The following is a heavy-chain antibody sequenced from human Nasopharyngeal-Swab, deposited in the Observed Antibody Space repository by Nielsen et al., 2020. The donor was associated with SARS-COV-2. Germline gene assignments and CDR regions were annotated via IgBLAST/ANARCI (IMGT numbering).Heavy chain of an antibody. Sequence: SETLSLTCAVYGGSFRGYYWSWIRQPPGKGLEWIGEINHSGSTNYNPSLKSRVTISVDTSKNQFSLKLSSVTAADTAVYYCARVGASGYYFDDYWGQGTLVTVSS. V-gene: IGHV4-34*01. J-gene: IGHJ4*02. CDR3: ARVGASGYYFDDY. CDR1: GGSFRGYY. CDR2: INHSGST. D-gene: IGHD3-22*01.